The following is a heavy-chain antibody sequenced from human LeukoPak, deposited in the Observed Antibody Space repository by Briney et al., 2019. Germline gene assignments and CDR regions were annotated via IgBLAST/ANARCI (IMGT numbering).Heavy chain of an antibody. CDR2: IYYSGST. Sequence: SETLSLTCTVSGGSINSESYFWGWIRQPPGKGLEWIGSIYYSGSTYYNPSLKSRVTISVDTSKNQFSLKLSSVTAADTAVYYCARHEDSYAAESWFDPWGQGTLVTVSS. CDR3: ARHEDSYAAESWFDP. V-gene: IGHV4-39*01. J-gene: IGHJ5*02. CDR1: GGSINSESYF. D-gene: IGHD5-18*01.